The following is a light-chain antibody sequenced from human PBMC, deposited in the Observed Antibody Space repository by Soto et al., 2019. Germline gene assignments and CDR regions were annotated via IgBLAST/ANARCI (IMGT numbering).Light chain of an antibody. CDR2: DVS. CDR3: CSYAGSYTAPYV. Sequence: QSALTQPRSVSVSPGQSVTISCTGTSSDVGGYNYVSWYQQHPGKAPKLMIYDVSKRPSGVPDRFSGSKSGNTASLTISGLQAEDEADYYCCSYAGSYTAPYVFGTGTKVTVL. J-gene: IGLJ1*01. CDR1: SSDVGGYNY. V-gene: IGLV2-11*01.